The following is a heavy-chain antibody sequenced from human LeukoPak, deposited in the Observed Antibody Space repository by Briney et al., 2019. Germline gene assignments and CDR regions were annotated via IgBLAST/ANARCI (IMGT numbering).Heavy chain of an antibody. CDR3: ARYSGYDLWYFDS. V-gene: IGHV1-18*01. D-gene: IGHD5-12*01. CDR1: GYTFTSYG. Sequence: ASVTVSCTASGYTFTSYGISWVRQAPGQGREWMGWISAYNGNTNYAQKLQGRVTITTDTATSTAYMELRSLRSNDTPVYYCARYSGYDLWYFDSWGQRTLVTVSS. CDR2: ISAYNGNT. J-gene: IGHJ4*02.